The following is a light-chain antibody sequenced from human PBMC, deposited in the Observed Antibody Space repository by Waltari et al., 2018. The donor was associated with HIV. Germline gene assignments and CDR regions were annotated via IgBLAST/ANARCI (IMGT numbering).Light chain of an antibody. CDR3: AAWDDTSDGRYV. Sequence: VLTPPPSASATPGQRVAMPCPGRTSHSGTDPLNWSRQVTGLPPKLLIYKSNYRASGVSSRFSGSRAGTSASLVISGLLSDDEGDYYCAAWDDTSDGRYVFGSGTTVSV. CDR1: TSHSGTDP. J-gene: IGLJ1*01. CDR2: KSN. V-gene: IGLV1-44*01.